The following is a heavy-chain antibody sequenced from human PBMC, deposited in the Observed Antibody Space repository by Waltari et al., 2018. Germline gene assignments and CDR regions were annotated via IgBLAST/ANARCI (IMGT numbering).Heavy chain of an antibody. J-gene: IGHJ4*02. CDR1: GFTFSNAW. Sequence: EVQLVESGGGLVKPGGSLRLSCAASGFTFSNAWMSWVRQAPGRGLEWVGRIKSKTDGGTTDYAAPVKGRFTISRDDSKNSLNLQMNSLETDDTAVYFCARAFQYGGTSHFDDWGQGTLVTVSS. CDR2: IKSKTDGGTT. V-gene: IGHV3-15*01. D-gene: IGHD1-26*01. CDR3: ARAFQYGGTSHFDD.